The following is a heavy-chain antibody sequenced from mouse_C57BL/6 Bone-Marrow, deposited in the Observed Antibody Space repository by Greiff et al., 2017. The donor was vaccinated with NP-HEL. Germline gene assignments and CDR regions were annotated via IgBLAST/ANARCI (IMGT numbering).Heavy chain of an antibody. V-gene: IGHV1-69*01. Sequence: QVQLQQPGAELVMPGASVKLSCKASGYTFTSYWMHWVKQRPGQGLEWIGEIDPSDSYTNYNQKFKGKSTLTVDKSSSTAYMQLSSLTSEDSAVYYCARFEGDYAMDYWGQGTSVTVSS. J-gene: IGHJ4*01. CDR2: IDPSDSYT. CDR1: GYTFTSYW. CDR3: ARFEGDYAMDY.